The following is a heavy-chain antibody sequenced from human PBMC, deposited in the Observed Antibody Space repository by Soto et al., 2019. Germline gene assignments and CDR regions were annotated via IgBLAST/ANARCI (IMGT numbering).Heavy chain of an antibody. CDR3: ARGIAAAGTRYYFDY. CDR2: INHSGRT. CDR1: GGSFSGYY. J-gene: IGHJ4*02. Sequence: QVQLQQWGAGLLKPSETLSLTCAVYGGSFSGYYWSWIRQPPGKGLEWIGEINHSGRTNYNPSLKSRVTISVDTSKNQFSLKLSSVTAADTAVYYCARGIAAAGTRYYFDYWGQGTLVTVSS. V-gene: IGHV4-34*01. D-gene: IGHD6-13*01.